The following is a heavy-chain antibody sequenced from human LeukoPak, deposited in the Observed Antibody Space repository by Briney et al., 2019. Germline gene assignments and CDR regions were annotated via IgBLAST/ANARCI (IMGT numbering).Heavy chain of an antibody. V-gene: IGHV4-59*08. CDR3: ARRGAGRFRYAFDY. D-gene: IGHD3-10*01. J-gene: IGHJ4*02. CDR1: GGSISSYY. Sequence: SETLSLTCTVSGGSISSYYWSWIRQPPGKGLERIGYSYYSGSTNYNPSLKSRVTISVDTSKNQFSLKLSSVTAADPAVYYCARRGAGRFRYAFDYWGQGTLVTVSS. CDR2: SYYSGST.